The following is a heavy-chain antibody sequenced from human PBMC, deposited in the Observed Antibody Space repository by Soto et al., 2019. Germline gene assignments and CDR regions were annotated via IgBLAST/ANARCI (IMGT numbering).Heavy chain of an antibody. V-gene: IGHV4-39*07. J-gene: IGHJ5*02. Sequence: SETLSLTCTVSGGSISSSSYYWGWIRQPPGKGLEWIGSIYYSGSTYYNPSLKSRVTISVDTSKNQFSLRLTSMTAADTAVYYCATGRSEVVPGAMDTWGQGTLVTVSS. D-gene: IGHD2-2*01. CDR3: ATGRSEVVPGAMDT. CDR1: GGSISSSSYY. CDR2: IYYSGST.